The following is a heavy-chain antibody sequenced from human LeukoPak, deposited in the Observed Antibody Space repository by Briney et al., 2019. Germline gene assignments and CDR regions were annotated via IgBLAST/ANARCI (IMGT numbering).Heavy chain of an antibody. V-gene: IGHV3-30*02. CDR1: GFTFSSYG. Sequence: PGGSLRLSCAASGFTFSSYGMHWVRQAPGKGLEWVAFIRYDGSNKYYADSVKGRFTICRDNSKNTLYLQMNSLRAEDTAVYYCAKGPITMIVVVMTYFDYWGQGTLVTVSS. J-gene: IGHJ4*02. D-gene: IGHD3-22*01. CDR3: AKGPITMIVVVMTYFDY. CDR2: IRYDGSNK.